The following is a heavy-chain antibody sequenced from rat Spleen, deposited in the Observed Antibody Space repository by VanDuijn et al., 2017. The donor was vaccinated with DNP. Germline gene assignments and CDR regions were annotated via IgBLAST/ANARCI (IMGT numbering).Heavy chain of an antibody. CDR2: INKDSSTM. J-gene: IGHJ2*01. D-gene: IGHD4-3*01. Sequence: EVELVESGGGLVQPGRSLKLSCAASGFNFDEYWMGWVRQAPGKGLEWIGEINKDSSTMKYSPSLKDKVTISRDNAQNTLYLQMTRLGSEDTGIYYCVREEFGVDYWGQGVMVTVSS. CDR1: GFNFDEYW. V-gene: IGHV4-2*01. CDR3: VREEFGVDY.